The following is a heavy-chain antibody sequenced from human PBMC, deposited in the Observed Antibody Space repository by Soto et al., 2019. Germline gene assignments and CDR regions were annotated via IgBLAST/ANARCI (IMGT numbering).Heavy chain of an antibody. Sequence: EVQLVESGGGLVQPGGSLRLSCAASGFTFSSYSVNWVRQAPGKGLEWVSYISSRGSTIYYADSVKGRFTISRDNAKNSLYLQMNSLRAEDTAVYYCAREGSIDYLNWFDPWGQGTLVTVSS. D-gene: IGHD3-22*01. V-gene: IGHV3-48*01. J-gene: IGHJ5*02. CDR3: AREGSIDYLNWFDP. CDR1: GFTFSSYS. CDR2: ISSRGSTI.